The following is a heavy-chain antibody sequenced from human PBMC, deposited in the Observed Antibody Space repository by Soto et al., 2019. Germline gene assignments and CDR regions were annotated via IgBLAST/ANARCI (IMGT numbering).Heavy chain of an antibody. CDR1: GYTFTSYG. CDR3: ARDRSYYGSGSYYKPHFDY. CDR2: ISAYNGNT. V-gene: IGHV1-18*01. Sequence: ASVKVSCKASGYTFTSYGISWVRQAPGQGLEWMGWISAYNGNTNYAQKLQGRVTMTTDTSTSTAYMELRSLRSDDTAVYYCARDRSYYGSGSYYKPHFDYWGQGTLVTVSS. D-gene: IGHD3-10*01. J-gene: IGHJ4*02.